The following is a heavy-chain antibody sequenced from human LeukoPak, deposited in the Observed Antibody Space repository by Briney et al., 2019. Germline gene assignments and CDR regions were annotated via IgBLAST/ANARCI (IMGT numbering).Heavy chain of an antibody. D-gene: IGHD3-10*01. CDR1: GFTFSSYG. V-gene: IGHV3-23*01. CDR3: AKDRWFGESLYYFDY. CDR2: ISGSGGST. Sequence: GRSLRLSCAASGFTFSSYGMSWVRQAPGKGLEWVSAISGSGGSTYYADSVKGRFTISRDNSKNTLYLQMNSLRAEDTAVYYCAKDRWFGESLYYFDYWGQGTLVTVSS. J-gene: IGHJ4*02.